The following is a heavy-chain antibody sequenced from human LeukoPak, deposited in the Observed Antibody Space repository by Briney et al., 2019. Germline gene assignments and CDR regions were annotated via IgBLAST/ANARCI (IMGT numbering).Heavy chain of an antibody. Sequence: GGSLRLSCAASGFTFSSYSMNWVRQAPGKGLEWVSAISGSGGSTYYADSVKGRFTISRDNSKNTLYLQMNSLRAEDTAVYYCAKDRGTMVRGDADYWGQGTLVTVSS. D-gene: IGHD3-10*01. J-gene: IGHJ4*02. CDR1: GFTFSSYS. CDR2: ISGSGGST. V-gene: IGHV3-23*01. CDR3: AKDRGTMVRGDADY.